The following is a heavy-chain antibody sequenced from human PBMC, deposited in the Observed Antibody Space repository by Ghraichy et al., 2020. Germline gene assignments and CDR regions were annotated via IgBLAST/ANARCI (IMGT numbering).Heavy chain of an antibody. V-gene: IGHV3-7*01. CDR3: ARDPYGDYKYGGTDY. Sequence: GGSLRLSCAASGFTVSRHWMNWVRQAPGKGLEWVASVKSDRSDSFYLDSVKGRFTITRDNAENSVSLEMTSLRGEDTGVYYCARDPYGDYKYGGTDYWGRGTLVSVSS. D-gene: IGHD4-17*01. CDR2: VKSDRSDS. CDR1: GFTVSRHW. J-gene: IGHJ4*02.